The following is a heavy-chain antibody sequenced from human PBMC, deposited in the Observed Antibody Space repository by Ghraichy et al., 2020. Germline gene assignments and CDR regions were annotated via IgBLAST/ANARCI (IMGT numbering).Heavy chain of an antibody. J-gene: IGHJ6*02. CDR2: IYSGGST. CDR3: ASQKLDPPDIAVAGPRGMDV. D-gene: IGHD6-19*01. V-gene: IGHV3-53*04. CDR1: GFTVSSNY. Sequence: GGSLRLSCAASGFTVSSNYMSWVRQAPGKGLEWVSVIYSGGSTYYADSVKGRFTISRHNSKNTLYLQMNSLRAEDTAVYYCASQKLDPPDIAVAGPRGMDVWGQGTTVTVSS.